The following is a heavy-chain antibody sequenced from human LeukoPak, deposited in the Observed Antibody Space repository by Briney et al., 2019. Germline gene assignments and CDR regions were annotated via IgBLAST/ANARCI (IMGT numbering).Heavy chain of an antibody. CDR2: MNPNSVNT. J-gene: IGHJ5*02. D-gene: IGHD3-10*01. Sequence: ASVKVSCKASGYTFTSYDINWVRQATGQGLEWMGWMNPNSVNTGYAQKFQSRDTMTRNTSISTAYMELSSLRSEDTAVYYCARGLTKVRGVISRWFDPWGQGTLVTVSS. V-gene: IGHV1-8*01. CDR3: ARGLTKVRGVISRWFDP. CDR1: GYTFTSYD.